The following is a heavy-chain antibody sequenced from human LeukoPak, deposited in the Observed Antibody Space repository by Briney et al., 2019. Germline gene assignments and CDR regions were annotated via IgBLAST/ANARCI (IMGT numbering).Heavy chain of an antibody. D-gene: IGHD5-12*01. Sequence: SVKVSCKASGGTFSSYAISWVRQAPGQGLEWMGGIIPIFGTANYAQKFQGRVTIATDESTSTAYMELSSLRSEDTAVYYCARVGYPTINSNFDYWGQGTLVTVSS. CDR3: ARVGYPTINSNFDY. CDR1: GGTFSSYA. V-gene: IGHV1-69*05. CDR2: IIPIFGTA. J-gene: IGHJ4*02.